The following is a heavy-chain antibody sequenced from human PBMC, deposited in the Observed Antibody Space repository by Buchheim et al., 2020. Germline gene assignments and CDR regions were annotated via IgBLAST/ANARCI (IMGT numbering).Heavy chain of an antibody. V-gene: IGHV3-23*04. Sequence: EVQVVESGGGLVQPGGSLRLSCAASGFTFSSYAMTWVRQAPGKGLEWVSTIFNTAGGTYYADSVKGRFTISRDNSQNMVYRQMNTLGAEDTALYYCARRMTFGATPGLDPWGQGTL. J-gene: IGHJ5*02. CDR2: IFNTAGGT. D-gene: IGHD3/OR15-3a*01. CDR1: GFTFSSYA. CDR3: ARRMTFGATPGLDP.